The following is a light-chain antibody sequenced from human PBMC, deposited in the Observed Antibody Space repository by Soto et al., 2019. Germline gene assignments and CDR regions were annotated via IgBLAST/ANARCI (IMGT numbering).Light chain of an antibody. CDR2: AAS. Sequence: AIQMTQSPSSLSASVGDRVTITCRASQGIRNDLGWYQQKPGKAPKLLIYAASSFKSGVPSRFSGSGCGTDFTLTISRLQPEYFATYCCLQDYNYPRTFGQGTKVEIK. CDR3: LQDYNYPRT. J-gene: IGKJ1*01. CDR1: QGIRND. V-gene: IGKV1-6*01.